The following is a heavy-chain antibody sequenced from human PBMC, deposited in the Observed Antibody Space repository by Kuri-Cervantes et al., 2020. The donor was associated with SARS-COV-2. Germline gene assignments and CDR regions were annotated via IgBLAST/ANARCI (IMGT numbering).Heavy chain of an antibody. CDR3: ARGAEGSPFDY. Sequence: GSLRLSCTVSGGSISSSSYYWGWIRQPPGKGLEWIGSINYSGSTYYNPSRKSRVTISVDTSKNQFSLKLSSVTAADTAVYYCARGAEGSPFDYWGQGTLVTVSS. J-gene: IGHJ4*02. V-gene: IGHV4-39*01. CDR1: GGSISSSSYY. D-gene: IGHD1-26*01. CDR2: INYSGST.